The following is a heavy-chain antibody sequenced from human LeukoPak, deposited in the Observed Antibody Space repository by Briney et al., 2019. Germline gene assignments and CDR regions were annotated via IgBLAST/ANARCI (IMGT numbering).Heavy chain of an antibody. D-gene: IGHD5-24*01. V-gene: IGHV1-2*02. CDR1: GCIFTVYY. CDR3: ALGRWLQSGY. CDR2: INPNSGGT. Sequence: ASVKVSCKASGCIFTVYYMHWVRQAPGQGLEWMGWINPNSGGTNYAQKFQGRVTMTRDTSISTAYMELSRLRSDDTAVYYCALGRWLQSGYWGQGTLVTVSS. J-gene: IGHJ4*02.